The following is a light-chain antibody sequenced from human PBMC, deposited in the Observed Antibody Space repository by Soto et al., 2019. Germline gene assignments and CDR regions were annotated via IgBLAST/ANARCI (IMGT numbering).Light chain of an antibody. CDR3: QQYNNWPLT. CDR2: GAS. CDR1: QSLSSH. J-gene: IGKJ4*01. V-gene: IGKV3-15*01. Sequence: KVMSLSPATLSVSKGEGATISCSASQSLSSHLAWYQQKPGQSPSLLIYGASTRATGIPARFSGSGSGTEFTLTISSLQSEDFAVYYCQQYNNWPLTFGGGTKVDIK.